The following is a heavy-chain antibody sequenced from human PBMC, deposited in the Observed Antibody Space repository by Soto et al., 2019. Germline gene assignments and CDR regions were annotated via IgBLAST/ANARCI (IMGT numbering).Heavy chain of an antibody. V-gene: IGHV1-8*01. J-gene: IGHJ6*02. CDR2: MNHNSGNT. CDR1: GYTFTSYD. Sequence: QVQLVQSGAEVKKPGASVKVSCKASGYTFTSYDINWVRQATGQGLEWMGWMNHNSGNTGYAQKFQGRVTMTRNTSISTAYMELSSLRSEDTAVYYCARWPDGYYYDGMDVWGQGTTVTVSS. CDR3: ARWPDGYYYDGMDV.